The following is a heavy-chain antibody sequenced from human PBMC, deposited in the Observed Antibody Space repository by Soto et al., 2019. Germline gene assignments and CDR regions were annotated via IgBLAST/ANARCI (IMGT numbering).Heavy chain of an antibody. D-gene: IGHD2-2*01. Sequence: EVQLLVSGGDLIQPGGSLRLSCTASGFIFSHYAMTWVRQAPGKGLEWVSVISGSGEITYYADPVKGRFTISRDNSKNTLYLQMNNLRAEDTAVYYCAKKGDGYYADFDYWSQGTLVTVSS. CDR2: ISGSGEIT. J-gene: IGHJ4*02. V-gene: IGHV3-23*01. CDR1: GFIFSHYA. CDR3: AKKGDGYYADFDY.